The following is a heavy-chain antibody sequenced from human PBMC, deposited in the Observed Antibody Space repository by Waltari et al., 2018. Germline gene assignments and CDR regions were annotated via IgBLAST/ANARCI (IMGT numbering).Heavy chain of an antibody. V-gene: IGHV4-59*01. D-gene: IGHD2-21*02. CDR3: ARGGGGDWEWFDP. Sequence: QVQLQESGPSLLKPSETLSLICTVSGGSISGFYWSWVRQPPGKGLDWIGYSYYTGSTNFNPSLKSRVTMSVDTSKNQFALKLGAVTAADTAFYYCARGGGGDWEWFDPWGQGTLVTVSS. CDR1: GGSISGFY. CDR2: SYYTGST. J-gene: IGHJ5*02.